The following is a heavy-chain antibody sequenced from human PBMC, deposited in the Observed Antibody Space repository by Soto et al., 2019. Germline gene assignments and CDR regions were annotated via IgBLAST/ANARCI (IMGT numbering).Heavy chain of an antibody. CDR1: GGSFSGYY. CDR3: ARKSITMVRGAHPHRGWFDP. D-gene: IGHD3-10*01. CDR2: TNHSGST. J-gene: IGHJ5*02. Sequence: NPSETLSLTCAVYGGSFSGYYWSWIRQPPGKGLDWIGETNHSGSTNYNPSLKSRVTISVDTSKNQFSLKLSSVTAADTAVYYCARKSITMVRGAHPHRGWFDPWGQGTLVTVSS. V-gene: IGHV4-34*01.